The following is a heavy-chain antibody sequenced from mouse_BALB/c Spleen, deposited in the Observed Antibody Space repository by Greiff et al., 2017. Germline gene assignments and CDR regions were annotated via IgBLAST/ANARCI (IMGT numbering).Heavy chain of an antibody. CDR2: INPSNGGT. Sequence: VQLKQSGAELVKPGASVKLSCKASGYTFTSYYMYWVKQRPGQGLEWIGEINPSNGGTNFNEKFKSKATLTVDKSSSTAYMQLSSLTSEDSAVYYCTRSGGNYVWYFDVWGAGTTVTVSS. J-gene: IGHJ1*01. CDR1: GYTFTSYY. CDR3: TRSGGNYVWYFDV. D-gene: IGHD2-1*01. V-gene: IGHV1S81*02.